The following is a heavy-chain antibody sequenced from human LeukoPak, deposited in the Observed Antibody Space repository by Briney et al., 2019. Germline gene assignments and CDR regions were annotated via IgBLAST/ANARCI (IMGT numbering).Heavy chain of an antibody. CDR1: GGSIGSGGYS. CDR2: IYHSGST. CDR3: ARTGSYYLRGMDV. D-gene: IGHD1-26*01. V-gene: IGHV4-30-2*01. Sequence: SETLSLTCAVSGGSIGSGGYSWSWIRQPPGKGLEWIGYIYHSGSTYYNPSLKSRVTISVDTSKNQFSLKLSSVTAADTAVYYCARTGSYYLRGMDVWGQGTTVTVSS. J-gene: IGHJ6*02.